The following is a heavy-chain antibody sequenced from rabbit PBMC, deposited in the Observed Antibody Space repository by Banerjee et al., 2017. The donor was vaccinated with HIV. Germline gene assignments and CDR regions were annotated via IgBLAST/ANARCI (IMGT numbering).Heavy chain of an antibody. CDR1: GFDFSSNA. D-gene: IGHD7-1*01. J-gene: IGHJ6*01. CDR3: ARGDGAYAGYDGL. Sequence: QSLEESGGDLVKPGASLTLTCTASGFDFSSNAMCWVRQAPGKGLEWIACIYTGSWGSPYYASWAEGRFTISKTSSTTATLQMTSLTAADTATYFCARGDGAYAGYDGLWGPGTLVTVS. V-gene: IGHV1S40*01. CDR2: IYTGSWGSP.